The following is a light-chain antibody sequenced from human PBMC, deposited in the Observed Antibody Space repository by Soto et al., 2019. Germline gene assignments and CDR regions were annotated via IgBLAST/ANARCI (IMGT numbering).Light chain of an antibody. Sequence: EVVLTQSPGTLSLSPGERATLSCRASQSISQSLAWYQQRPGQSPRLLIYDASRRATGIPDRFTGSGFGTDFTRTIRRLEAEDLAVYYCQQYGGSPRTFGQGTKVELK. CDR3: QQYGGSPRT. CDR1: QSISQS. CDR2: DAS. V-gene: IGKV3-20*01. J-gene: IGKJ1*01.